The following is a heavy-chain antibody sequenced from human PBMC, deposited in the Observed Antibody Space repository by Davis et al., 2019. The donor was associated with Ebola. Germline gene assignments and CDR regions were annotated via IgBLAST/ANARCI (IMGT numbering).Heavy chain of an antibody. CDR1: GFTFSSYA. Sequence: GGSLRLSCAASGFTFSSYAMSWVRQAPGKGLEWVSAISGSGGSTYYADSVKGRFTISRDNSKNTLYLQMNSLRAEDTAVHYCTVSIAARPVDYWGQGTLVTVSS. CDR3: TVSIAARPVDY. J-gene: IGHJ4*02. D-gene: IGHD6-6*01. CDR2: ISGSGGST. V-gene: IGHV3-23*01.